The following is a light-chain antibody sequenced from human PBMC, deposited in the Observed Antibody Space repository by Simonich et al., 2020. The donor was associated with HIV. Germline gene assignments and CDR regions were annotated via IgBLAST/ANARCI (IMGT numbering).Light chain of an antibody. CDR2: AAS. J-gene: IGKJ4*01. V-gene: IGKV1-9*01. CDR3: QQFNTYSLT. Sequence: DIQLTQSPSFLSASVGDRVTITCRASQDISSYLAWYQQKPGEAPKLLIYAASTLQSGVPSRFSGSGSGTEFTLTISSLQPDDFATYYCQQFNTYSLTFGGGTKVEIK. CDR1: QDISSY.